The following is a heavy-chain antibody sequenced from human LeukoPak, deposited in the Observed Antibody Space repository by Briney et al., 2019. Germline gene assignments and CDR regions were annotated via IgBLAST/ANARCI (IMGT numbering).Heavy chain of an antibody. Sequence: GGSLRLSCVASGFTVSSYALSWVRQAPGKGLEWVSDITNTGSGTYYADSVKGRFTIYRDNSKNTLYLQMNSLRAEDTAIYYCAKTSGWFPYLDYWGQGTLVTVSS. CDR1: GFTVSSYA. CDR3: AKTSGWFPYLDY. CDR2: ITNTGSGT. J-gene: IGHJ4*02. V-gene: IGHV3-23*01. D-gene: IGHD6-19*01.